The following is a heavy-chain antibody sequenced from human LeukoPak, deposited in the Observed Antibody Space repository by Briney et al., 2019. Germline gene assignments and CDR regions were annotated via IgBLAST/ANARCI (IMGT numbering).Heavy chain of an antibody. CDR3: ARESVHDY. J-gene: IGHJ4*02. V-gene: IGHV3-23*01. Sequence: GGSLRLSCAASGFTFSSYAMSWVRQAPGKGLDLVSAISVSGGTTYYADSVKGRFTISRDNAKNSLYLQMNSLRDEDTAVYYCARESVHDYWGQGTLVSVSS. CDR1: GFTFSSYA. CDR2: ISVSGGTT.